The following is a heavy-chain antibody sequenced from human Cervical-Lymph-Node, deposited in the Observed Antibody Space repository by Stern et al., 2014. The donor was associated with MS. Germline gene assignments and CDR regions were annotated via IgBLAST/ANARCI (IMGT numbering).Heavy chain of an antibody. CDR2: VSNSGGQH. V-gene: IGHV3-30-3*01. CDR1: GFLFSNYA. J-gene: IGHJ4*02. Sequence: VQLLESGGGVVQPGRSLRLSCAASGFLFSNYAMHWVRQAPGKGLDWVAFVSNSGGQHFYAASAKGRFTISRDNANNTLYLQMNSLRPEDTAVYYCGRDTCRGGGCYFRYWGQGILITVSS. CDR3: GRDTCRGGGCYFRY. D-gene: IGHD2-15*01.